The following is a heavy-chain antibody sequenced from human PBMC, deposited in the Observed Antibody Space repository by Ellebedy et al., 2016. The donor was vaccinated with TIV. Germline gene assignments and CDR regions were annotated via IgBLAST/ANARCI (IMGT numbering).Heavy chain of an antibody. Sequence: GGSLRLSXAASGFIFSSYAMHWVRQAPGKGLEWVAVISYDGSNKYYADSVKGRFTISRDNSKNTLYLQTNSLRAEDTAVYYCARDRVHYAHFDYWGQGTLVTVSS. D-gene: IGHD4-17*01. CDR1: GFIFSSYA. CDR3: ARDRVHYAHFDY. CDR2: ISYDGSNK. V-gene: IGHV3-30-3*01. J-gene: IGHJ4*02.